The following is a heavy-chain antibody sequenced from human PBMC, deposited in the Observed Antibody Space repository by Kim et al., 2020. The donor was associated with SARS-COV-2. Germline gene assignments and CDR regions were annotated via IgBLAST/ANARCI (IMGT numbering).Heavy chain of an antibody. J-gene: IGHJ3*02. D-gene: IGHD3-22*01. Sequence: GGSLRLSCAASGFTFSSYAMSWVRQAPGKGLEWVSAISGSGGSTYYADSVKGRFTISRDNSKNTLYLQMNSLRAEDTAVYYCAKAYYDSSGYVVGEPSDDAFDNWGQGTMVTVSS. CDR3: AKAYYDSSGYVVGEPSDDAFDN. CDR1: GFTFSSYA. CDR2: ISGSGGST. V-gene: IGHV3-23*01.